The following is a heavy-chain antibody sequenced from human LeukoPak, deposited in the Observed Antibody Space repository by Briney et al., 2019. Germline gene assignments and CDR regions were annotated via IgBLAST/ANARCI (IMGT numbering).Heavy chain of an antibody. Sequence: ASVKVSCTASGYTFTGYYMHWVRQAPGQGLEWMGWINPNSGGTNYAQKLQGRVTMTRDTSISTAYMELSRLRSDDTAVYYCASSPRGMATTNFDYWGQGTLVTVSS. CDR2: INPNSGGT. V-gene: IGHV1-2*02. J-gene: IGHJ4*02. CDR3: ASSPRGMATTNFDY. D-gene: IGHD5-24*01. CDR1: GYTFTGYY.